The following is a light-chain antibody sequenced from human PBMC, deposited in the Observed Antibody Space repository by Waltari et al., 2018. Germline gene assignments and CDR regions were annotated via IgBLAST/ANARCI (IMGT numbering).Light chain of an antibody. J-gene: IGLJ1*01. CDR1: SSDVGRYSYNY. Sequence: QSALTQPRSVSGSPGQSVTISCTGSSSDVGRYSYNYVSWFQQYPGKAPKLMIYDVNKRPSGVPDRFSGSKSGNTASLTISGIQAEDEADYYCCSYAGRYTFVFGTGTTVTV. CDR3: CSYAGRYTFV. V-gene: IGLV2-11*01. CDR2: DVN.